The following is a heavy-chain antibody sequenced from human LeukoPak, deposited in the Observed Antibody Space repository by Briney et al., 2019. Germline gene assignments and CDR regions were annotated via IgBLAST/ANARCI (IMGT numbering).Heavy chain of an antibody. CDR2: INRSGST. CDR1: GGSFSGYY. D-gene: IGHD5-18*01. V-gene: IGHV4-34*01. Sequence: PSETLSLTCAVYGGSFSGYYWSWIRQSPGKGLEWIGDINRSGSTYYNPSLKNRVTISVDTSKNYFSLRLSSVSAADTAVYYCARITAMAPHWCFDVWGRGTLVTVSS. CDR3: ARITAMAPHWCFDV. J-gene: IGHJ2*01.